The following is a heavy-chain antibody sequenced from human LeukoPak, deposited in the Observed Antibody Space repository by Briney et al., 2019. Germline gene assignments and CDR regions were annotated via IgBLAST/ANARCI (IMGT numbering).Heavy chain of an antibody. CDR3: ARRVRGYYGSGSYYNPGVYYYYMDV. J-gene: IGHJ6*03. CDR1: GGSISSSAYH. D-gene: IGHD3-10*01. V-gene: IGHV4-61*02. Sequence: PSETLSLTCTVSGGSISSSAYHWGWIRQPAGKGLEWIGRISSSGSTNYNPSLKSRVTISVDTSKNQFSLKLSSVTAADTAVYYCARRVRGYYGSGSYYNPGVYYYYMDVWGKGTTVTISS. CDR2: ISSSGST.